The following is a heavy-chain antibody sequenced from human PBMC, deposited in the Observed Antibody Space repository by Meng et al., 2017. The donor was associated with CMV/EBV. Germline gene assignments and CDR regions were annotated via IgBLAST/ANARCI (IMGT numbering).Heavy chain of an antibody. CDR1: GGSIGSGDDY. Sequence: QEQLQESGPGLLMPSPTPSLTCPVSGGSIGSGDDYWSWIRQPPGKGLEWIGYIYYSGSTYYDPSLKSRVTTSVDTSKIQFSLELRSVTAADTAVYYCARVTSRVAGAFDYWGQGTLVTVSS. CDR2: IYYSGST. V-gene: IGHV4-30-4*08. J-gene: IGHJ4*02. D-gene: IGHD1-14*01. CDR3: ARVTSRVAGAFDY.